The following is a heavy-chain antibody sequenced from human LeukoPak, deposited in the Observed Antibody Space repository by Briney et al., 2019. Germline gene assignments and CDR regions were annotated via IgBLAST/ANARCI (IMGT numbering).Heavy chain of an antibody. CDR3: ARDQNSSGLSN. J-gene: IGHJ4*02. CDR1: GFTFSRCG. CDR2: IWYDGSNK. V-gene: IGHV3-33*01. D-gene: IGHD3-22*01. Sequence: GGSLRLSCVASGFTFSRCGMHWVRQAPGKGLEWVAVIWYDGSNKYYADSVKGRFTISRDNSQNTLYLQMNSLRAEDTSVYYCARDQNSSGLSNWGQGILVTVSS.